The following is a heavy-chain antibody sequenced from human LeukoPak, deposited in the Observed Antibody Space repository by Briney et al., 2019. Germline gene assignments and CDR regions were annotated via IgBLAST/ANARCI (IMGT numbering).Heavy chain of an antibody. CDR1: GYTFSGYA. Sequence: GGSVRLSCAASGYTFSGYAMHWVRQAPGEGLEWVAVISYDGSNKYYADSAKGRFTISRDNSKNTLFLQMNSLRAEDTAVYYCARPYSSGWYGDFDYWGQGTLVTVSS. J-gene: IGHJ4*02. D-gene: IGHD6-19*01. CDR3: ARPYSSGWYGDFDY. V-gene: IGHV3-30-3*01. CDR2: ISYDGSNK.